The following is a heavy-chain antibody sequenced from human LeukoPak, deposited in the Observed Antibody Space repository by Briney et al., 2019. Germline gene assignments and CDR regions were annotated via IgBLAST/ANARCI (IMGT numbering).Heavy chain of an antibody. D-gene: IGHD5-24*01. Sequence: PGGSLRLSCAASGFTFSNAWMSWVRQAPGKGLEWVGRIKSKTDGGTTDYAAPVKGRFTISRDDSKNTLYLQMNSLKTEDTAVYYCTSGAPEMATIAYFDYWGQGTLVTVSS. J-gene: IGHJ4*02. CDR2: IKSKTDGGTT. CDR1: GFTFSNAW. V-gene: IGHV3-15*01. CDR3: TSGAPEMATIAYFDY.